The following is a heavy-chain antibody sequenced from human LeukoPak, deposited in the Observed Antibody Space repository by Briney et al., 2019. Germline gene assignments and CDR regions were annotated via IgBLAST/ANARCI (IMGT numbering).Heavy chain of an antibody. V-gene: IGHV3-11*06. J-gene: IGHJ4*02. Sequence: NPGGSLRLSCAASGFTFSDYYMSWIRQAPGKGLEWVSSISGSSGYIYYADSVKGRFTISRDNAKNSLYLQMNSLRAEDTAVYYCAGGPFSSSIDYWGQGTLVTVSS. CDR3: AGGPFSSSIDY. D-gene: IGHD6-19*01. CDR2: ISGSSGYI. CDR1: GFTFSDYY.